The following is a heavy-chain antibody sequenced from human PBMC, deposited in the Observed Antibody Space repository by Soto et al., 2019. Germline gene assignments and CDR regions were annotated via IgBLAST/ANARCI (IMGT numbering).Heavy chain of an antibody. Sequence: QVQLAESGGGVVQPGRSLRLSCAVSGFLFRNYAMHWVRQAPGKGLEWVALISYDGNNKYYVDSVKGRFTISRDNSKNTLYLKMDSLRAEDTAVYYCARDLTPVVTNYWGQGTLVTVSS. D-gene: IGHD4-4*01. V-gene: IGHV3-30-3*01. CDR1: GFLFRNYA. CDR2: ISYDGNNK. J-gene: IGHJ4*02. CDR3: ARDLTPVVTNY.